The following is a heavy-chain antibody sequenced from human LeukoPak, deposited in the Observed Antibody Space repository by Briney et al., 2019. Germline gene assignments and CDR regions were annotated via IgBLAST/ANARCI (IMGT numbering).Heavy chain of an antibody. CDR2: MYNSGST. CDR3: ARGIESYGDYGY. CDR1: GGSISGSY. J-gene: IGHJ4*02. D-gene: IGHD4-17*01. V-gene: IGHV4-59*01. Sequence: SETLSLTCTVSGGSISGSYWSWIRQPPGKGLEWIAYMYNSGSTNYNPSLKSRVIISIDTSKNQFSLKLSSLTAADTAIYYCARGIESYGDYGYWGQGILVTVSS.